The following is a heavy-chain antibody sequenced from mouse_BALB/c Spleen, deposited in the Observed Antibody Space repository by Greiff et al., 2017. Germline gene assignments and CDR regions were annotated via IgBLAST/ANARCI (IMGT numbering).Heavy chain of an antibody. Sequence: VQLQQSGAELMKPGASVKISCKATGYTFSSYWIEWVKQRPGHGLEWIGEILPGSGSTNYNEKFKGKATFTADTSSNTAYMQLSSLTSEDSAVYYCARGYDYDGDVFAYWGQGTLVTVSA. CDR1: GYTFSSYW. J-gene: IGHJ3*01. CDR2: ILPGSGST. V-gene: IGHV1-9*01. D-gene: IGHD2-4*01. CDR3: ARGYDYDGDVFAY.